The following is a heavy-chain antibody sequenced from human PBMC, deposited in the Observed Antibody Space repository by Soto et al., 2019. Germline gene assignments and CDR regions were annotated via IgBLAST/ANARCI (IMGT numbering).Heavy chain of an antibody. CDR2: ISGSGGST. J-gene: IGHJ6*02. D-gene: IGHD3-16*02. Sequence: EVQLLESGGGLVQPGGSLRLSCAASGFTFSSYAMSWVRQAPGKGLEWVSAISGSGGSTYYADSVKGRFTISRDNSKNTLYLQMNSLRAEDTAVYYCVGGHDYVWGSYRFHGMDVWGQGTTVTVSS. CDR3: VGGHDYVWGSYRFHGMDV. CDR1: GFTFSSYA. V-gene: IGHV3-23*01.